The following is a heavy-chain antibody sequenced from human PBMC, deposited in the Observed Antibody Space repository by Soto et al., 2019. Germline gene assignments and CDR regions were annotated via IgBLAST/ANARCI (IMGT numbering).Heavy chain of an antibody. V-gene: IGHV3-66*01. CDR1: GFTVSSNY. J-gene: IGHJ4*02. CDR3: ACNTDS. CDR2: IYSGGST. Sequence: EVQLVESGGGLVQPGGSLRLSCVASGFTVSSNYMSWVRQAPGKGLEWVSLIYSGGSTYYADSVKGRFTISRDNSKNTTYVHMKSRRAEDTAVYYCACNTDSWGQGSLVSVST.